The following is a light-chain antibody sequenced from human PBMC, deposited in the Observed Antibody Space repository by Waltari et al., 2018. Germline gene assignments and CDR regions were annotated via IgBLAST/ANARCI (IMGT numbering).Light chain of an antibody. Sequence: QSVLTQPPSVSGAPGQTVTISCTGSSSNIGAGSAVHWYQHLPGAAPKVLIYERSKRPSGVPDRCSGSKSGTAASLTINGLQAEDEADDYCQSCDDNLSGWVFGGGTKLTVL. V-gene: IGLV1-40*01. CDR2: ERS. CDR1: SSNIGAGSA. J-gene: IGLJ3*02. CDR3: QSCDDNLSGWV.